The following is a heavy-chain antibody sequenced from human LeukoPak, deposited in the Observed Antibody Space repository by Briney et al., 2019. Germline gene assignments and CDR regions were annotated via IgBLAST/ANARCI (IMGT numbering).Heavy chain of an antibody. D-gene: IGHD2-15*01. CDR2: INPVGGST. CDR3: AGLNLGGCCNECAEYFPH. Sequence: ASVKVSCKASGYTFTSYYIHWVRQAPGQGLEWMGLINPVGGSTSYAQKLQGRVSVTRDTSTNTVYMELSGLRSEDTAVYYCAGLNLGGCCNECAEYFPHWGQGTLVTVSS. CDR1: GYTFTSYY. J-gene: IGHJ1*01. V-gene: IGHV1-46*04.